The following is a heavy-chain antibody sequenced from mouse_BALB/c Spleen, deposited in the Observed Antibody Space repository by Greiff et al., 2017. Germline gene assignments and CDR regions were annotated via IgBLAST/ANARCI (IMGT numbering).Heavy chain of an antibody. J-gene: IGHJ3*01. V-gene: IGHV14-3*02. CDR3: ARGDYSQRFAY. D-gene: IGHD2-4*01. CDR2: IDPANGNT. CDR1: GFNIKDTY. Sequence: VQLQQSGAELVKPGASVKLSCTASGFNIKDTYMHWVKQRPEQGLEWIGRIDPANGNTKYDPKFQGKATITADTSSNTAYLQLSSLTSEDTAVYYCARGDYSQRFAYWGQGTLVTVSA.